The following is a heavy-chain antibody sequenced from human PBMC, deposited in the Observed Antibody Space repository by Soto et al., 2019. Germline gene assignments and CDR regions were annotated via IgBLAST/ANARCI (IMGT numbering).Heavy chain of an antibody. CDR2: IHHGGSP. J-gene: IGHJ4*02. CDR3: ARGWTEVATAY. V-gene: IGHV4-38-2*01. CDR1: GYSLISGYY. Sequence: SETLSLTCAVSGYSLISGYYWGWVRQSPGKGLEWIGSIHHGGSPLYNPSLKGRIAISMDTSKNQVSLNLSSATAADTGIYYCARGWTEVATAYWGQGTQVTVSS. D-gene: IGHD2-21*02.